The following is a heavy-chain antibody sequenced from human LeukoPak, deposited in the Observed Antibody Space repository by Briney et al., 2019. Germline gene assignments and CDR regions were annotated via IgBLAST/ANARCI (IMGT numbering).Heavy chain of an antibody. CDR2: INHSGST. D-gene: IGHD3-10*01. CDR3: ARESISMVRGVTPFDY. J-gene: IGHJ4*02. CDR1: GGSFSGYY. V-gene: IGHV4-34*01. Sequence: SETLSLTCAVYGGSFSGYYWRWIRQPPGKGLEWIGEINHSGSTNYNPSLKSRLTISVDTSKNQFSLSLSSVTAADTAVYCCARESISMVRGVTPFDYWGQGTLVTVSS.